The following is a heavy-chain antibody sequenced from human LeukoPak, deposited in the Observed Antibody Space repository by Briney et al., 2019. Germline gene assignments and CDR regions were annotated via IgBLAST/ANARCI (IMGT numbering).Heavy chain of an antibody. CDR1: GGSISSSNW. CDR2: IYHSGST. V-gene: IGHV4-4*02. Sequence: TSETLSLTCAVSGGSISSSNWWSWVRQPPGKGLEWIGEIYHSGSTNYNPSLKSRVTISVDTSKNQFSLKLSSVTAADTAVYYCARELASSSWSPFDYWGQGTLVTVSS. D-gene: IGHD6-13*01. J-gene: IGHJ4*02. CDR3: ARELASSSWSPFDY.